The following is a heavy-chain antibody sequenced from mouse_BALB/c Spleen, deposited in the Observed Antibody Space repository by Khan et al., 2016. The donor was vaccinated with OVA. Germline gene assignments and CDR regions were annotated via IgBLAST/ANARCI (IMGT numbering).Heavy chain of an antibody. J-gene: IGHJ3*01. CDR3: ARAGWDVFAY. CDR2: IYPGSDGT. CDR1: GYTFTDYV. Sequence: QVQLQQSGPELVKPGASVKMSCKASGYTFTDYVMNWVKQRTGQGLEWIGQIYPGSDGTYYNEKFKGKATLTADRSSSTAYIQLSSLTSEDSVVYFWARAGWDVFAYWGQGTLVTVSA. V-gene: IGHV1-77*01. D-gene: IGHD4-1*01.